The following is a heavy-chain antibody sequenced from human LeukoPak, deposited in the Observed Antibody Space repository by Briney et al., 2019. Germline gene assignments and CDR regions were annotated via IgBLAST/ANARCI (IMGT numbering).Heavy chain of an antibody. CDR3: ARRVSYCGGDCQTYGMDV. CDR2: IGTAGDT. V-gene: IGHV3-13*01. Sequence: QPGGSLRLSCAASGFTFSSYDMHWVRQATGKGLEWVSAIGTAGDTYYPGSVKGRFTISRENAKNSLYLQMNSLRAEDTAVYYCARRVSYCGGDCQTYGMDVWGQGTTVTVSS. J-gene: IGHJ6*02. D-gene: IGHD2-21*02. CDR1: GFTFSSYD.